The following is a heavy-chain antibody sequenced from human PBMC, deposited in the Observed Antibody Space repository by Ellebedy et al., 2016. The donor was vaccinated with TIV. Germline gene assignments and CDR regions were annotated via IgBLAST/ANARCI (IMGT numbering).Heavy chain of an antibody. CDR1: GFTFSTYW. CDR2: VWYGGTNT. CDR3: ARDRMGGTVGNYYFDY. J-gene: IGHJ4*02. D-gene: IGHD1-26*01. V-gene: IGHV3-33*08. Sequence: LSLTXXASGFTFSTYWMSWVRQAPGKGLEWVAVVWYGGTNTFYAESLKGRFTISRDTSKNTLYLQVNSLTVEDTAVYYCARDRMGGTVGNYYFDYWGQGTLVTVSS.